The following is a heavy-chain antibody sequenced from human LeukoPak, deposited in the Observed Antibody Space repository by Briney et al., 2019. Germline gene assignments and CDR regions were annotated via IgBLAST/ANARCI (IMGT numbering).Heavy chain of an antibody. Sequence: GGSLRLSCAASGFTFDDYAMHWVRQAPGKGLEWVANIKQDGSEKYYVDSVKGRFTISRDNAKNSLYLQMNSLRAEDTAVYYCARVSYDKPSLGQGTLVTVSS. D-gene: IGHD3-22*01. J-gene: IGHJ5*02. CDR1: GFTFDDYA. V-gene: IGHV3-7*01. CDR2: IKQDGSEK. CDR3: ARVSYDKPS.